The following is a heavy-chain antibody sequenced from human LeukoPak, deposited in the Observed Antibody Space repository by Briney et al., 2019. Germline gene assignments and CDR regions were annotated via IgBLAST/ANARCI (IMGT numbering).Heavy chain of an antibody. J-gene: IGHJ4*02. CDR1: GGSISGGY. V-gene: IGHV4-4*09. CDR3: AKSYFDYSTYYSYYFNL. D-gene: IGHD4-11*01. CDR2: VYTSGST. Sequence: SETLSLTCTISGGSISGGYWSWIRQPPGRGLEWIGYVYTSGSTNYNPSLKSRVTISVDTSKSQFALKLSSVTAADTAVYYCAKSYFDYSTYYSYYFNLWGQGALVTVSS.